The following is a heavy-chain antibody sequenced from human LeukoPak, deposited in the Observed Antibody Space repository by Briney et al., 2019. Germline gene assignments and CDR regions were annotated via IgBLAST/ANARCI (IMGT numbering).Heavy chain of an antibody. Sequence: SETLPLTCTVSGGSISSYYWSWIRQPPGKGLEWIGYIYYSGSTNYNPSLKSRVTISVDTSKNQFSLKLSSVTAADTAVYYCASSHSGYSSGWYGSWGQGTLVTVSS. CDR2: IYYSGST. V-gene: IGHV4-59*08. D-gene: IGHD6-19*01. J-gene: IGHJ4*02. CDR1: GGSISSYY. CDR3: ASSHSGYSSGWYGS.